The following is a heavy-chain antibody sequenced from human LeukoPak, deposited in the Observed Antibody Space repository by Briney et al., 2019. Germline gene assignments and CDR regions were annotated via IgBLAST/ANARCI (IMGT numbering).Heavy chain of an antibody. CDR3: ASEGD. Sequence: GGCLRLSCAVSGFTVSSNYFSWVRQAPGKGLEWVSVIYTEGTTYYADSVKGRFIISRDNSKNTVYLQMNSLRVEDTAVYYCASEGDWGQGTLVTVSS. V-gene: IGHV3-66*02. CDR1: GFTVSSNY. CDR2: IYTEGTT. D-gene: IGHD3-16*01. J-gene: IGHJ4*02.